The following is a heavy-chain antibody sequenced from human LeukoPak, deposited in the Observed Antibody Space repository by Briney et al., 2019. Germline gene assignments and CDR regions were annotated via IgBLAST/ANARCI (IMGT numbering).Heavy chain of an antibody. CDR3: AKVAYNWISYGPFDY. J-gene: IGHJ4*02. V-gene: IGHV3-30*07. D-gene: IGHD1-20*01. Sequence: PGGSLRLSCAASGFSFTTYNFHWVRQGPGEGLKWLAFISYDGNIKYADSVKGRFTISRDNSKNSLYLQMNSLRAEDTALYYCAKVAYNWISYGPFDYWGQGTLVTVSS. CDR1: GFSFTTYN. CDR2: ISYDGNIK.